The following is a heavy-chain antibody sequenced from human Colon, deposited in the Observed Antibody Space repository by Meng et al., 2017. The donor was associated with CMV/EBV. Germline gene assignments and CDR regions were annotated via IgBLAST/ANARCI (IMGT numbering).Heavy chain of an antibody. V-gene: IGHV1-2*02. CDR3: ARADSDSSGYYGPDF. CDR1: GYTFTDHY. J-gene: IGHJ3*01. CDR2: INPNSGGT. D-gene: IGHD3-22*01. Sequence: VKVSCKASGYTFTDHYIQWVRQAPGQGLEWMGWINPNSGGTTYEPNFHGRVTLTRDTSISTVYMEVTRLTSDDTAMYYCARADSDSSGYYGPDFWGQGTMVTVSS.